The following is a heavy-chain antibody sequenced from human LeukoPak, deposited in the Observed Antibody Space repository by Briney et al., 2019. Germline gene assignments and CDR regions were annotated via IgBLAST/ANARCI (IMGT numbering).Heavy chain of an antibody. CDR2: FNPGDGST. D-gene: IGHD3-3*01. Sequence: ASVKVSCKAPGHTFSSNYMHWVRQGPGHGLDWMGMFNPGDGSTTYAQKFRGRVTMTRDTSKSTVYMQLSGLRSEDTAVYYCASCDFWSGYCSSWGQGSLVTVSS. V-gene: IGHV1-46*01. CDR1: GHTFSSNY. CDR3: ASCDFWSGYCSS. J-gene: IGHJ5*02.